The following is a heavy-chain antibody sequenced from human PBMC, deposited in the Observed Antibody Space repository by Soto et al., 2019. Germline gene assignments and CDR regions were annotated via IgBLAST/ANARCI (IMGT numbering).Heavy chain of an antibody. J-gene: IGHJ4*02. CDR2: IIPIFGTA. D-gene: IGHD5-18*01. Sequence: ASVKVSCKASGYTFSIYYMHWVRQAPGQGLEWMGGIIPIFGTANYAQKFQGRVTITADESTSTAYMELSSLRSEDTAVYYCARGGRDTAIDYWGQGTLVTVSS. CDR1: GYTFSIYY. V-gene: IGHV1-69*13. CDR3: ARGGRDTAIDY.